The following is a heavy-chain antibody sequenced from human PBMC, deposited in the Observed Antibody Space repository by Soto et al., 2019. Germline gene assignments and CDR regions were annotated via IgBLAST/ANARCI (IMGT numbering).Heavy chain of an antibody. Sequence: QVQLVQSGAEVKKPGASVNVSCKASGYTFSNYGISWVRQAPGQGLEWMGWISAYNGNTNYAQKLQRRVTMTTDTSTSTVYMELRSLTSDDTAVYYCARDRLEATQYDRAREAYWGQGSLLIVSS. J-gene: IGHJ4*02. CDR1: GYTFSNYG. D-gene: IGHD3-22*01. V-gene: IGHV1-18*04. CDR2: ISAYNGNT. CDR3: ARDRLEATQYDRAREAY.